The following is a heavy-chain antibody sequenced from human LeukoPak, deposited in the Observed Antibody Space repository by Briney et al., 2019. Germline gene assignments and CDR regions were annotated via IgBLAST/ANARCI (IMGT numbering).Heavy chain of an antibody. CDR3: AKETYSTSWQLDS. J-gene: IGHJ4*02. CDR2: ISYDGSTE. CDR1: GFAFSSYG. V-gene: IGHV3-30*18. D-gene: IGHD2-2*01. Sequence: PGGSLRLSCAASGFAFSSYGVHWVRQAPGKGLEWVAVISYDGSTEYYIDSVKGRFTFSRDNSKNTLYLQMNSLRAEDTAVYYCAKETYSTSWQLDSWGQGTLVTVSS.